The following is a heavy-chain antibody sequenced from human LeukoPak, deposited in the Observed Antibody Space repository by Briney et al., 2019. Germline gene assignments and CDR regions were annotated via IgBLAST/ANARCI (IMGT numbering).Heavy chain of an antibody. Sequence: SQTLSLTCAISGDSVSSNSAAWNWNRQSPSRGLEWLGRTYYRSKWYSDYAVSVKSRITINPDTSKNQFSLQLNSVTPEDTAVYYCARDVYYYDSSGSGNWFDPWGQGTLVTVSS. D-gene: IGHD3-22*01. J-gene: IGHJ5*02. CDR3: ARDVYYYDSSGSGNWFDP. CDR2: TYYRSKWYS. V-gene: IGHV6-1*01. CDR1: GDSVSSNSAA.